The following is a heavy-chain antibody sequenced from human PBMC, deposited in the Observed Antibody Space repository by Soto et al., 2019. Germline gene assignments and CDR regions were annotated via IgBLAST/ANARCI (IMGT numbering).Heavy chain of an antibody. Sequence: RHSCAAAEITSSNYWMTRVSKTPGKGLEWVANIKQDGSEKYYVDSVKGRFTISRDNAKNSLYLQMNSLRAEDTAVYYCARDQDDSSDAFDIWGQGTMVTVSS. CDR2: IKQDGSEK. CDR1: EITSSNYW. V-gene: IGHV3-7*01. D-gene: IGHD3-3*01. CDR3: ARDQDDSSDAFDI. J-gene: IGHJ3*02.